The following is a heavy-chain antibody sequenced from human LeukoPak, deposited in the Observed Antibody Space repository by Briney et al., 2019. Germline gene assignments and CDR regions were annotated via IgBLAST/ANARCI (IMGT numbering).Heavy chain of an antibody. CDR1: GGSVSSYY. J-gene: IGHJ4*02. V-gene: IGHV4-59*08. Sequence: SETLSLTCSVSGGSVSSYYWSWIRQSPGKGLEWIGYIHNSGRTNYNPSLKSRVTGFVDTTKNQVSLRLSSVTAADTAVYYCARHGTISSESYFYYWGQGAPVTVSS. CDR3: ARHGTISSESYFYY. D-gene: IGHD1-14*01. CDR2: IHNSGRT.